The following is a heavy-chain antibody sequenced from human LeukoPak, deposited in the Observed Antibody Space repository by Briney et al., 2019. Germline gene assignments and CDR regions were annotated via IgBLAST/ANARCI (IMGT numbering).Heavy chain of an antibody. J-gene: IGHJ4*02. CDR3: AKALIANLDY. Sequence: GGSLRLSCAASGFTFSSYGMSWVRQAPGKGLEWVSAISGSGGSTYYADSVRGRFTISRDNSKNTLYLQMNSLRAEDTAVYYCAKALIANLDYWGQGTLVTVSS. D-gene: IGHD3-16*01. CDR2: ISGSGGST. V-gene: IGHV3-23*01. CDR1: GFTFSSYG.